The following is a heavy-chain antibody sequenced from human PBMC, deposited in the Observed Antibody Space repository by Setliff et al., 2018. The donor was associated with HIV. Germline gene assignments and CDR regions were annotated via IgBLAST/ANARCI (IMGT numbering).Heavy chain of an antibody. CDR2: ISSSSSYI. D-gene: IGHD3-22*01. V-gene: IGHV3-21*01. CDR3: ARDLTMTYYYDSSGPEEFDY. J-gene: IGHJ4*02. Sequence: GSLRLSCAASGFTFSSYSMNWVRQAPRKGLEWVSSISSSSSYIYYADSVKGRFTISRDNAKNSLYLQMNSLRAEDTAVYYCARDLTMTYYYDSSGPEEFDYWGQGTLVTVSS. CDR1: GFTFSSYS.